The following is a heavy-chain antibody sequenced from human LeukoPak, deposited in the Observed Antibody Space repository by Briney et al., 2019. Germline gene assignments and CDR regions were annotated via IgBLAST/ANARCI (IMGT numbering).Heavy chain of an antibody. J-gene: IGHJ4*02. D-gene: IGHD2-21*01. V-gene: IGHV3-74*03. Sequence: GGSLRLSCAASGFTISNHWMHWIRQAPGKGLVWVSRIDERGSNAMYADSVKGRFSISRDNAKNTVNLQMNSLRAEDTGVYYCIRDEALWRLDYWGKGTLVAVSS. CDR2: IDERGSNA. CDR3: IRDEALWRLDY. CDR1: GFTISNHW.